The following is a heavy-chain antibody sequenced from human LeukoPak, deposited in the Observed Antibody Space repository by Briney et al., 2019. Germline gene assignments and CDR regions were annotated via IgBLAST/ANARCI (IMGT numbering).Heavy chain of an antibody. CDR3: ARDPTFLDHYDNSGYGDAFDI. CDR1: DYTFTSYG. CDR2: ISTYNGNT. J-gene: IGHJ3*02. D-gene: IGHD3-22*01. Sequence: ASVKVSCKASDYTFTSYGISWVRQAPGQGLEWMGWISTYNGNTNYAQKLQGRVTMTTDTSTSTAYMELRSLRSDDTAVYYCARDPTFLDHYDNSGYGDAFDIWGQGTMVTVSS. V-gene: IGHV1-18*01.